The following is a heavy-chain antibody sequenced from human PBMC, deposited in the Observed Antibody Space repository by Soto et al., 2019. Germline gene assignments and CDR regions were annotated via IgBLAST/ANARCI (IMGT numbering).Heavy chain of an antibody. CDR2: IYYSGST. J-gene: IGHJ4*02. CDR3: ARGDRASRDDSSGYDY. CDR1: GGSISSGGYY. D-gene: IGHD3-22*01. V-gene: IGHV4-31*03. Sequence: SETLSLTCTVSGGSISSGGYYWSWIRQHPGKGLEWIGYIYYSGSTYYNPSLKSRVTISVDTSKNQFSLKLSSVTAADTAVYYCARGDRASRDDSSGYDYWGQGTLVTVSS.